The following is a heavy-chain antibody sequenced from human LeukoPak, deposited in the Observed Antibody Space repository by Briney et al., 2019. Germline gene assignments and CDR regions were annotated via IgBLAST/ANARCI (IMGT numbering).Heavy chain of an antibody. CDR1: GGSFSGYY. J-gene: IGHJ4*02. CDR3: ARSSGYYYVPYYFDY. Sequence: SETLSLTSAVYGGSFSGYYWSWIRPPPGNGREWIGEINHSGSTTYHPSLKSRITISVDTSKNQFSLKLSSVPAADTAVYYCARSSGYYYVPYYFDYWGQGTLVTVSS. CDR2: INHSGST. V-gene: IGHV4-34*01. D-gene: IGHD3-22*01.